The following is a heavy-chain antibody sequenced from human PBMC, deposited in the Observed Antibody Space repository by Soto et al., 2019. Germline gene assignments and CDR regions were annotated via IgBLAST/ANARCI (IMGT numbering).Heavy chain of an antibody. CDR2: INHSGST. J-gene: IGHJ6*03. Sequence: SETLSLTCAVYGRSFSGYYWSWIRQSPGKGLEWIGEINHSGSTNYNPSLKSRVTILIDAPKNQFSLKMGSVTAADTAVYYCARSPYMDVWGKGTRVTLS. V-gene: IGHV4-34*01. CDR1: GRSFSGYY. CDR3: ARSPYMDV.